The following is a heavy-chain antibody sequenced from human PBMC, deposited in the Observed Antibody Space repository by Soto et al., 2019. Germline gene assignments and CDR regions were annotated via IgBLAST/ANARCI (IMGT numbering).Heavy chain of an antibody. Sequence: EVQLVESGGGLVQPGGSLRLSCAASGFTFSSYWMSWVRQAPGKGLEWVANIKQDGSEKYYVDSVKGRFTISRDNAKNSLYLQMNSLRAEDTAVYYCARPGYCSSTSCTLEFDYWGQGTLVTVSS. V-gene: IGHV3-7*01. CDR3: ARPGYCSSTSCTLEFDY. CDR1: GFTFSSYW. CDR2: IKQDGSEK. J-gene: IGHJ4*02. D-gene: IGHD2-2*01.